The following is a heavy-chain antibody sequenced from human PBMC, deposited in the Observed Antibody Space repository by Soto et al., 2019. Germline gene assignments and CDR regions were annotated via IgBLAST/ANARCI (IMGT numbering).Heavy chain of an antibody. CDR3: ASMGYHYGSGSYPLDY. D-gene: IGHD3-10*01. J-gene: IGHJ4*02. CDR2: IYNNGST. V-gene: IGHV4-59*08. Sequence: QVQLQESGPGLVKPSETLSLTCTVSGGSISSYYWTWIRQPPGKGLEWIGFIYNNGSTHYNPCLSSRVTISVDTSKNHFSLKLRSVTAADTAVYYCASMGYHYGSGSYPLDYWGQGTLVTVSS. CDR1: GGSISSYY.